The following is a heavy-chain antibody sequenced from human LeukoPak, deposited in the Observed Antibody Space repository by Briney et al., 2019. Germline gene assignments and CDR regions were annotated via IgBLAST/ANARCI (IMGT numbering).Heavy chain of an antibody. CDR3: AKDSGYDFQASRYYYMDV. V-gene: IGHV3-23*01. CDR2: ISGSGGST. Sequence: GGSLRLSCAASGFTFSSYAMSWVRQAPGKGLEWVSAISGSGGSTYYADSVKGRFTISRDNSKNTLYLQMNSLRAEDTAVYYCAKDSGYDFQASRYYYMDVWGKGTTVTVSS. D-gene: IGHD5-12*01. J-gene: IGHJ6*03. CDR1: GFTFSSYA.